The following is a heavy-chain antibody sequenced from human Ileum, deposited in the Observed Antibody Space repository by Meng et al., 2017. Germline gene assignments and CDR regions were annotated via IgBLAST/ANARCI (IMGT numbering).Heavy chain of an antibody. V-gene: IGHV3-74*01. Sequence: EEQVVEGGGGLVQAGGSLRLSCAASGFTFSSYWMHWVRQAPGKGLVWAARINTDGSDTRYADSVKGRFTISRDNAQNMVYLQMNSLRAEDTAVYYCARDKPHNWFDPWGQGTLVTVSS. CDR1: GFTFSSYW. J-gene: IGHJ5*02. CDR2: INTDGSDT. CDR3: ARDKPHNWFDP.